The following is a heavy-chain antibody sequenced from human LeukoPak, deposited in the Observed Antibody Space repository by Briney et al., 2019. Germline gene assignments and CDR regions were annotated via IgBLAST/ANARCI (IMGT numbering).Heavy chain of an antibody. J-gene: IGHJ4*02. Sequence: GGSLRLSCAASGFTFSSYAMHWVRQAPGKGLEWVAVISYDGSNKYYADSVKGRFTISRDNSKNTLYLQMNSLRAEDTAVYYCARWGKSTMVRGEDFGYWGQGTLVTVSS. CDR2: ISYDGSNK. V-gene: IGHV3-30*04. D-gene: IGHD3-10*01. CDR1: GFTFSSYA. CDR3: ARWGKSTMVRGEDFGY.